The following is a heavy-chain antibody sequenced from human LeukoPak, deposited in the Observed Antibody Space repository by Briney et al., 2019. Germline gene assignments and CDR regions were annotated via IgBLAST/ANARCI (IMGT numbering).Heavy chain of an antibody. V-gene: IGHV3-23*01. J-gene: IGHJ6*02. CDR2: FSAGST. Sequence: PGGSLRLSCVVSGFPFSSSAMSWVRQPPAKGLEWVSAFSAGSTYYRDSLKGRFTISRDNSKNTLYLQMNSLRAEDTAVYYCARDPYGSGSINYYYYGMDVWGQGTTVTVSS. CDR3: ARDPYGSGSINYYYYGMDV. CDR1: GFPFSSSA. D-gene: IGHD3-10*01.